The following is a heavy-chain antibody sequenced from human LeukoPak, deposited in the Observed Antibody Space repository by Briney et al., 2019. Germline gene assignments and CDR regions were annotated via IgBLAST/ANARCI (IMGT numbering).Heavy chain of an antibody. D-gene: IGHD3-22*01. CDR1: GESFSDYY. CDR3: ARDVAYYDSTGHPIGYMDV. Sequence: PSETLSLTCAVYGESFSDYYWSWIRQPPGKGLEWIGYIFYCGSTYYNTSLKSRVSISFDTSKNQFSLRLSSVTAADTAVYYCARDVAYYDSTGHPIGYMDVWGKGTTVTVSS. V-gene: IGHV4-30-4*08. CDR2: IFYCGST. J-gene: IGHJ6*03.